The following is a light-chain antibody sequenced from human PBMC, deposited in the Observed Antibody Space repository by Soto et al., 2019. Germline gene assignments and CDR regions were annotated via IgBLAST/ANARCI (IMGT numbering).Light chain of an antibody. J-gene: IGKJ2*01. CDR1: QSIDSY. CDR3: HQSYDTPYT. Sequence: DIQMTQSPSSLSASVGDRVTITCRASQSIDSYLHWYQQKPGKAPKLLIYDASSLQSGVPSRFSGSGSGTDFTLTISSLQPEDFATYYCHQSYDTPYTFGQGTKLEIK. CDR2: DAS. V-gene: IGKV1-39*01.